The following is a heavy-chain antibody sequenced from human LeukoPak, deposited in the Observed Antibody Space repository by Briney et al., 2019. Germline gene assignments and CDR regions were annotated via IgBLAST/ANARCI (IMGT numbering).Heavy chain of an antibody. Sequence: PGGSLRLSCAASGFTFSSYAMSWVRQAPGKGLEWVSAISGSGGSTYYADSVKGRFTISRDNSKNTLYLQMNSLRAEDTAVYYCAKDPPLLRYFDRDYFDYWGQGTLVTVSS. D-gene: IGHD3-9*01. CDR3: AKDPPLLRYFDRDYFDY. CDR1: GFTFSSYA. CDR2: ISGSGGST. V-gene: IGHV3-23*01. J-gene: IGHJ4*02.